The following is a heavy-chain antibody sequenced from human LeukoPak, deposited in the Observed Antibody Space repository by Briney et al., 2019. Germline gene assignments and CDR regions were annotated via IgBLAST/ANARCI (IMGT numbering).Heavy chain of an antibody. V-gene: IGHV3-30*02. CDR2: IRYDESHK. CDR1: GFTFSSYG. D-gene: IGHD2-15*01. Sequence: GGSLRLSCAAYGFTFSSYGMHWVRQAPGKGLEWVAFIRYDESHKYYADSVKGRFTISRDNSKNTLYLQMNSLRAEDTAVYYCAKSEYCSGGSCYSYYYYYGMDVWGQGTTVTVSS. J-gene: IGHJ6*02. CDR3: AKSEYCSGGSCYSYYYYYGMDV.